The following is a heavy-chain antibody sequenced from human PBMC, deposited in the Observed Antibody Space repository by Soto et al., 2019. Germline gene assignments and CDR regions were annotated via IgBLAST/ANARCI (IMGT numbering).Heavy chain of an antibody. J-gene: IGHJ6*03. CDR1: GFTVSSNY. D-gene: IGHD3-10*01. CDR3: ARAAWGLWFGYMDI. CDR2: IYSGGTT. V-gene: IGHV3-53*04. Sequence: EVQLVESGGGLVQPGGSLRLSCAGSGFTVSSNYMSWVRQAPGKGLEWVSVIYSGGTTYYADSVKGRFTISRHNSENTLYLQMSSLRIEDTGVYYCARAAWGLWFGYMDIWGKGTTVTVSS.